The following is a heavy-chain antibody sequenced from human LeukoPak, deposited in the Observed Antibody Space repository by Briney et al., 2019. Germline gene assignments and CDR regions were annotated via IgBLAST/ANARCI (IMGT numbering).Heavy chain of an antibody. CDR2: IWYDGSNK. V-gene: IGHV3-33*01. D-gene: IGHD6-19*01. J-gene: IGHJ4*02. CDR1: GFTFSSYG. Sequence: PGRSLRLSCAASGFTFSSYGMHWVRQAPGKGLEWVAVIWYDGSNKYYADSVKGRFTISRDNSKNTLYLQMNSLRAEDTAVYYCARVISGWTFDYWGQGTLVTVSS. CDR3: ARVISGWTFDY.